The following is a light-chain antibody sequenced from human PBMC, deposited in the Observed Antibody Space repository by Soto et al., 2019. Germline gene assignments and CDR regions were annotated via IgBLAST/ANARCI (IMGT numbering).Light chain of an antibody. Sequence: QSALTQPPSASGSLGQSVTISCTGTSSDVGGYNYVSWHQQHPGKAPKVMIYEVTKRPPGVPDRFSGSKSGNTASLTVSGVKAEDEAEYFCSSFTGGGNPVLLGGGTTLTVL. CDR2: EVT. V-gene: IGLV2-8*01. J-gene: IGLJ2*01. CDR1: SSDVGGYNY. CDR3: SSFTGGGNPVL.